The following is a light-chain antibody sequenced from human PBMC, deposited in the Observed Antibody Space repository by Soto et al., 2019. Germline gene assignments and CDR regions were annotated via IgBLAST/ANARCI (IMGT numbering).Light chain of an antibody. Sequence: EIVLTQSPATLSLSPGERATLSCRASQSVSSYLAWYQQKPGQAPRLLIYDASNRATGIPARFSGSGSGTEFPPHNRRPGPEDFAVYYCQQRSNWPPLFTFGPGTKVDIK. J-gene: IGKJ3*01. CDR3: QQRSNWPPLFT. V-gene: IGKV3-11*01. CDR1: QSVSSY. CDR2: DAS.